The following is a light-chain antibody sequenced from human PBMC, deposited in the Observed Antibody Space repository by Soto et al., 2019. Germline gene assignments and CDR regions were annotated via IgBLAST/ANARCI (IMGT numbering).Light chain of an antibody. V-gene: IGKV3-11*01. J-gene: IGKJ4*01. CDR3: QQRSNWPLT. Sequence: EIVLTQSPATLSLSPGERATLSCRASQSVSSYLAWYQQQPGQAPRLLIYDASNRATGIPARFSGSGSGTDFPLTISSLEPEDFAVYYCQQRSNWPLTFGGGTKVEIK. CDR1: QSVSSY. CDR2: DAS.